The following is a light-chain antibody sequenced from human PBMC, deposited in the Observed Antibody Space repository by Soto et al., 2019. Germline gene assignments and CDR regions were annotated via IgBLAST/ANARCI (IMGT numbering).Light chain of an antibody. Sequence: QSALTQPASVSGSPGQSITISCTGTNSDVGNYNFVSWYQQHPGTAPKLMIFGVSNRPSGVSNRFSGSKSGNTASLILSGLQAEDEADYFCTSYTSSSTLRVFGTGTKVTVL. CDR3: TSYTSSSTLRV. CDR2: GVS. CDR1: NSDVGNYNF. V-gene: IGLV2-14*01. J-gene: IGLJ1*01.